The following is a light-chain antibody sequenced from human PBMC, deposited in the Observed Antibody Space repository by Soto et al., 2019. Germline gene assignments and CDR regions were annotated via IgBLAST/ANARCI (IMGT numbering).Light chain of an antibody. CDR2: AAS. Sequence: DIQLTQSPSSLSASVGDRVTITCRASQSIATYLNWYYQKPGKAPRLLIHAASSLQSGVPSRFSGSGSGTDFTLTIGALEVEDFATFYCQQSYSFPRTFGQGTRVDIK. V-gene: IGKV1-39*01. CDR1: QSIATY. CDR3: QQSYSFPRT. J-gene: IGKJ1*01.